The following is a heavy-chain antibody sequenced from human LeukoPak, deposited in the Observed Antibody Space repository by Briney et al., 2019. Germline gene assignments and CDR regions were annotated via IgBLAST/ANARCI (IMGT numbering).Heavy chain of an antibody. J-gene: IGHJ4*02. CDR1: GGSISSSNYY. V-gene: IGHV4-39*07. CDR3: AREAGLGMATMGYFDY. CDR2: IYYSGST. Sequence: SETLSLTCTVSGGSISSSNYYWGWIRQPPGKGLEWIGNIYYSGSTYYNPSLKSRVTISVDTSKNQFSLKLSSVTAADTAVYYCAREAGLGMATMGYFDYWGQGTLVTVSS. D-gene: IGHD5-24*01.